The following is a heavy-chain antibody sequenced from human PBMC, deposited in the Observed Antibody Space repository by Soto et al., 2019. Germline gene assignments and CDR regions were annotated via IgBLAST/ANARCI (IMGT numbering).Heavy chain of an antibody. V-gene: IGHV3-30-3*01. Sequence: QVQLVESGGGVVQPGRSLRLSCAASGFTFSSYAMHWVRQAPGKGLEWVAGIPYDGSNKYYADSVKGRFTISRDNSKNKLYLQRNSMRAEDTAVCYGARGGSGWYKDGMDVWGQGTTVNVSS. J-gene: IGHJ6*02. D-gene: IGHD6-19*01. CDR2: IPYDGSNK. CDR3: ARGGSGWYKDGMDV. CDR1: GFTFSSYA.